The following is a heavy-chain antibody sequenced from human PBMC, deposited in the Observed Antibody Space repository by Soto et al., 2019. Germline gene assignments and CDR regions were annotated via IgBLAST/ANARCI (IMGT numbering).Heavy chain of an antibody. CDR2: IYYSGST. CDR3: ARPRELRDAFDI. CDR1: GGSISSSSYY. J-gene: IGHJ3*02. V-gene: IGHV4-39*01. D-gene: IGHD1-7*01. Sequence: SETLSLTCTVSGGSISSSSYYWGWIRQPPGKGLEWIGSIYYSGSTYYNPSLKSRVTISVDTSKNQFSLKLSSVTAADTAVYYCARPRELRDAFDIWGQGTMVTVSS.